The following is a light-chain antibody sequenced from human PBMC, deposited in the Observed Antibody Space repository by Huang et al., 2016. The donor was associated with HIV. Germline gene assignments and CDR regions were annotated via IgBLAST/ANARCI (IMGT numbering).Light chain of an antibody. V-gene: IGKV3-20*01. J-gene: IGKJ4*01. Sequence: EIVLTQSPGTLSLSPGERATLSCRASQTVTNTYLAWYQQIPGQAPRLLIYDASSRATGIPDMFSGSGSGTDFTLTISRLEPEDFAVYYCQQYGSPPLTFGGGTKVEIK. CDR3: QQYGSPPLT. CDR2: DAS. CDR1: QTVTNTY.